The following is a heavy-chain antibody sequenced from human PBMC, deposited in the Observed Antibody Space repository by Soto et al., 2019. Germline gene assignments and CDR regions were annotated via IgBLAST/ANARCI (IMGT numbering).Heavy chain of an antibody. CDR2: ISGSGGST. J-gene: IGHJ6*02. V-gene: IGHV3-23*01. CDR3: AKAPLSLGMDV. Sequence: GGSQRRSCVACGFKFSSYAMSWVHQAPGKGLEWVSAISGSGGSTYYADSVKGRFTISRDNSKNTLYLQMNSLRAEDTAVYYCAKAPLSLGMDVWGQGTTVTVSS. CDR1: GFKFSSYA.